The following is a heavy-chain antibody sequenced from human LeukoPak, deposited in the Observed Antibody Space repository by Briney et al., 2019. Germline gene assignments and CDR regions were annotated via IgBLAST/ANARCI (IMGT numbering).Heavy chain of an antibody. CDR2: ISSSSSII. CDR3: ARDRVAFYYYGSGSYYYDAFDI. D-gene: IGHD3-10*01. CDR1: GFTFSSYS. V-gene: IGHV3-48*02. J-gene: IGHJ3*02. Sequence: PGGSLRLSCAAPGFTFSSYSMNWVRQAPGKGLEWVSYISSSSSIIYSADSVKGRFTISRDNAKNPLYLQMNSLRDEDTAVYYCARDRVAFYYYGSGSYYYDAFDIWGQGTMVTVSS.